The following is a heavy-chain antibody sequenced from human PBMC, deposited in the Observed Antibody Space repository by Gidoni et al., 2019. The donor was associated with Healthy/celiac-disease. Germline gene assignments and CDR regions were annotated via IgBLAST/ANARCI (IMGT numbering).Heavy chain of an antibody. CDR1: GFTFSSYG. V-gene: IGHV3-33*08. Sequence: QDQLVESGGGVVQPGRSLRLSCAASGFTFSSYGMHWVRQAPGKGLEWVAVIWYDGSNKYYADSVKGRFTISRDNSKNTLYLQMNSLRAEDTAVYYCARDWCTGTSCYHHDYWGQGTLVTVSS. D-gene: IGHD2-2*01. CDR2: IWYDGSNK. CDR3: ARDWCTGTSCYHHDY. J-gene: IGHJ4*02.